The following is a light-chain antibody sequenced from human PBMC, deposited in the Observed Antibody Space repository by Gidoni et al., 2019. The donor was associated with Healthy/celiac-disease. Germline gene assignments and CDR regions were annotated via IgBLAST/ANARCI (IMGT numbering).Light chain of an antibody. V-gene: IGKV1-8*01. CDR3: QQYYSYPTWT. CDR2: AAS. Sequence: AIRITQSPSSLSASTGDRVTITCRASQGISSYLAWYQQKPGKAPKLLIYAASTLQSGVPSRFSGSGSGTDFTLTSSCLQSEDFATYYCQQYYSYPTWTFGQGTKVEIK. J-gene: IGKJ1*01. CDR1: QGISSY.